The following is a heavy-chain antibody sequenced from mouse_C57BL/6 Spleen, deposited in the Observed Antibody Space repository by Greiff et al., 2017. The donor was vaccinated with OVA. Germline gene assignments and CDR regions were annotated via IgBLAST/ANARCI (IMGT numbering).Heavy chain of an antibody. Sequence: QVQLQQSGAELVRPGASVTQSCKASGYKFTDYEMHWVKQTPGHGLEWIGAIDPETGGTAYNQKFKGKAILTADKSSSTAYMELRSLTSEDSAVYYCTRNSDYGSSYVAFDYWGQGTTLTVSS. CDR1: GYKFTDYE. CDR3: TRNSDYGSSYVAFDY. V-gene: IGHV1-15*01. D-gene: IGHD1-1*01. CDR2: IDPETGGT. J-gene: IGHJ2*01.